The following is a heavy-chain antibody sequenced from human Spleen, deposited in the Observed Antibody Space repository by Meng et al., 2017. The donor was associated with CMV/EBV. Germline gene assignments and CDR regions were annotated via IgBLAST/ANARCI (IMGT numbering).Heavy chain of an antibody. J-gene: IGHJ4*02. CDR1: GYIFSTYA. CDR2: INAGYGDT. Sequence: QVQLVQSGAEVKKPGASVKVSCKASGYIFSTYAIHWVRQAPGQRLEWMGWINAGYGDTGYSQKFQGRVTITRDTSANTSYMELSGLKPEDTAVFYCAREPGSNTRFDSWGQGTLVTVSS. V-gene: IGHV1-3*01. CDR3: AREPGSNTRFDS. D-gene: IGHD1-14*01.